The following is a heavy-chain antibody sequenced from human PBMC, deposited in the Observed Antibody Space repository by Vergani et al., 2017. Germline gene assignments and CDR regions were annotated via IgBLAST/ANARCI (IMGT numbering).Heavy chain of an antibody. J-gene: IGHJ6*02. Sequence: QVQLQESGPGLVKPPGTLSLTCAVSGGSISSSNWWSWVRQPPGKGLQWIGEIYHSGSTNYNPSLKSRVTISVDKSKNQFSLKLSSVTAADTAVYYCARALKLRYSPFGDYYYYGMDVWGQGTTDTVSS. CDR3: ARALKLRYSPFGDYYYYGMDV. V-gene: IGHV4-4*03. D-gene: IGHD3-9*01. CDR1: GGSISSSNW. CDR2: IYHSGST.